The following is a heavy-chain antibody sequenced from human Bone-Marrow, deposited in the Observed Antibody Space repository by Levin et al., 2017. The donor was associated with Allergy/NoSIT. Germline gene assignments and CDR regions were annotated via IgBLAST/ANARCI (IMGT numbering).Heavy chain of an antibody. Sequence: PGGSLRLSCAASGLNVNSDVMGGVRQPPRKGLEWVSIIYSGGRTNYADSVKGRVTTSRDKSNNTLYLQMNSLRVEDTAVYYCARGSSRWILANSWGQGPLVTVSS. J-gene: IGHJ1*01. CDR2: IYSGGRT. V-gene: IGHV3-53*01. CDR1: GLNVNSDV. D-gene: IGHD2-2*03. CDR3: ARGSSRWILANS.